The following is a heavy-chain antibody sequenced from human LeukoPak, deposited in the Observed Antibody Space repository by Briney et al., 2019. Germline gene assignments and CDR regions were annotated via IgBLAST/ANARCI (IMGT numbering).Heavy chain of an antibody. CDR1: GGSFSGYY. CDR3: ARVYDFWSGSSAED. D-gene: IGHD3-3*01. Sequence: SETLSLTCAVYGGSFSGYYWSWIRQPPGKGLEWIGEINHSGSTNYNPSLKSRVTISVDTSKNQFSLKLSSVTAADTAVYYCARVYDFWSGSSAEDWGQGTLVTVSS. J-gene: IGHJ4*02. CDR2: INHSGST. V-gene: IGHV4-34*01.